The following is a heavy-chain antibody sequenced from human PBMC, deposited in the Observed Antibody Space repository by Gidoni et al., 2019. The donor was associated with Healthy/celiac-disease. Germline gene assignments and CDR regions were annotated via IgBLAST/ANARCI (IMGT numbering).Heavy chain of an antibody. D-gene: IGHD4-17*01. J-gene: IGHJ4*02. CDR2: ISYDGSNK. V-gene: IGHV3-30*04. Sequence: QVQLVESGGGVVQPGRSLRLSCAASGFTFSSYAMHWVRQAPGKGLEWVAVISYDGSNKYYADSVKGRFTISRDNSKNTLYLQMNSLRAEDTAVYYCASSTVTTFDYWGQGTLVTVSS. CDR3: ASSTVTTFDY. CDR1: GFTFSSYA.